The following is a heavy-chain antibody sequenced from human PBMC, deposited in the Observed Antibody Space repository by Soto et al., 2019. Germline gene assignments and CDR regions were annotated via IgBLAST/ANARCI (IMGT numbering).Heavy chain of an antibody. J-gene: IGHJ4*02. CDR3: ARDGANYYDSSGYYSDY. CDR1: GFTFSSYA. D-gene: IGHD3-22*01. V-gene: IGHV3-30-3*01. CDR2: ISYDGSNK. Sequence: PGGSLRLSCAASGFTFSSYAMHWVRQAPGKGLEWVAVISYDGSNKYYADSVKGRFTISRDNSKNTLYLQMNSLRAEDTAVYYCARDGANYYDSSGYYSDYWGQGTLVTVSS.